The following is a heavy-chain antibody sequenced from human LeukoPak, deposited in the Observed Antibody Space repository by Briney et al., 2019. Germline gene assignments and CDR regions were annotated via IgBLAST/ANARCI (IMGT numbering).Heavy chain of an antibody. Sequence: SETLSLTCSVSGYSISSGYYWGWIRQPPGKGLEWIGSLSHSGSTNYNPSLKSRVTISVDKSKNQFSLKPSSVTAADTAVYYCARAGGSMQQLTYWGQGTLVTVSS. CDR2: LSHSGST. D-gene: IGHD6-13*01. J-gene: IGHJ4*02. CDR3: ARAGGSMQQLTY. CDR1: GYSISSGYY. V-gene: IGHV4-38-2*02.